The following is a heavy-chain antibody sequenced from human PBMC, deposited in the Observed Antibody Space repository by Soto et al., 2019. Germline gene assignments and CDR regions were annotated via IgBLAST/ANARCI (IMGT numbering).Heavy chain of an antibody. CDR2: IYYSGST. Sequence: SETLSLTCTVSGGSISSGDYYWSWIRQPPGKGLEWIGYIYYSGSTYYNPSLKSRVTISVDTSKNQFSLKLSSVTAADTAVYYCARYDCSSTSCYAMVRGAIDSWGQGTLVTVSS. V-gene: IGHV4-30-4*01. J-gene: IGHJ4*02. CDR1: GGSISSGDYY. CDR3: ARYDCSSTSCYAMVRGAIDS. D-gene: IGHD2-2*01.